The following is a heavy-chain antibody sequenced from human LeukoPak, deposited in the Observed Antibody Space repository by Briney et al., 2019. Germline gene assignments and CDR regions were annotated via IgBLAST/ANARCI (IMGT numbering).Heavy chain of an antibody. D-gene: IGHD3-10*01. V-gene: IGHV3-74*01. J-gene: IGHJ4*02. CDR3: ARGRYGSGTYFDDLDY. Sequence: GGSLRLSCAASGFTFSSYWMHWVRQAPGKGLVWVSRINSDGSSTSYADSVKGRFTISRDNAKNTLYLQMNSLRAEDTAVYYCARGRYGSGTYFDDLDYWGQGTLATVSS. CDR1: GFTFSSYW. CDR2: INSDGSST.